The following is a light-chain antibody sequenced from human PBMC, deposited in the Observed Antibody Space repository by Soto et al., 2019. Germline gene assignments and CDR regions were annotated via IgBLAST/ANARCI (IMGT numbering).Light chain of an antibody. J-gene: IGLJ2*01. Sequence: QSALTQPPSASGSLGQSVTLSCTGTSSDIGASKYVSWYQHHPGKAPKFIIYEVYNRPSGVPDRFSGSKSGNTASLIVSRLQAEDEAVYYCSSYAGTNNLIFGSGTKLTVL. V-gene: IGLV2-8*01. CDR3: SSYAGTNNLI. CDR2: EVY. CDR1: SSDIGASKY.